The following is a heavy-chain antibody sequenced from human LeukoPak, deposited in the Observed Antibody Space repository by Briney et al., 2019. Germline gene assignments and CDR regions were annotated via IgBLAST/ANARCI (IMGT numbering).Heavy chain of an antibody. D-gene: IGHD6-19*01. CDR2: ISVYNGDT. CDR1: GYTFSSYG. J-gene: IGHJ4*02. Sequence: ASVKVSCKASGYTFSSYGITWVRQAPGQGLEWMGWISVYNGDTNYAQKVQSRVTMTTDTSTTTAHMELRSLRLDDTAVYYCARAGTSGWQPFDYWGQGTLVTVSS. CDR3: ARAGTSGWQPFDY. V-gene: IGHV1-18*01.